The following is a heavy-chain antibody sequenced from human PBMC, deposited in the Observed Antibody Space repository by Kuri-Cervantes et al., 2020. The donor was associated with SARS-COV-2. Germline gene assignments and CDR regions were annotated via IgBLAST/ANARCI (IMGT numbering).Heavy chain of an antibody. Sequence: ESLKISCTVSGGSISSSSYYWGWIRQPPGKGLEWIGSIYHSGSTYYNPSLKSRVTISVDTSKNQFSLKLSSVTAANTAVYYCARVDGYTLGFDYWGQGTLVTVSS. D-gene: IGHD5-24*01. CDR1: GGSISSSSYY. CDR2: IYHSGST. CDR3: ARVDGYTLGFDY. V-gene: IGHV4-39*07. J-gene: IGHJ4*02.